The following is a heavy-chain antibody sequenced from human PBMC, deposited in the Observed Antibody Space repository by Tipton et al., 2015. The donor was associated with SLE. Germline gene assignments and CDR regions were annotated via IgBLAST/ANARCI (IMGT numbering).Heavy chain of an antibody. CDR3: ARGWSLDWAPFGF. CDR2: IYFSGST. CDR1: GGSISSGGYY. Sequence: TLSLTCTVSGGSISSGGYYWSWIRQHPGKGLEWIGYIYFSGSTYYNPSLNSRLTISLDTSKNQFSLNLTSVTAADTAVYYCARGWSLDWAPFGFWDQGTLVTVSS. V-gene: IGHV4-31*03. J-gene: IGHJ4*02. D-gene: IGHD3-9*01.